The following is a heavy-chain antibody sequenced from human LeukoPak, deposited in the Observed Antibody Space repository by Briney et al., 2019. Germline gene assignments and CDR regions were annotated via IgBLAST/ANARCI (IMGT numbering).Heavy chain of an antibody. V-gene: IGHV1-69*02. CDR3: ARGAAGERERGGDI. J-gene: IGHJ3*02. CDR2: IIPILGIA. Sequence: ASVKVSCKASGGTFSSYTISWVRQAPGQGLEWMGRIIPILGIANYAQKFQGRVTITADKSTSTAYMELSSLRSEDTPVYYCARGAAGERERGGDIWGQGTMVTVSS. CDR1: GGTFSSYT. D-gene: IGHD3-16*01.